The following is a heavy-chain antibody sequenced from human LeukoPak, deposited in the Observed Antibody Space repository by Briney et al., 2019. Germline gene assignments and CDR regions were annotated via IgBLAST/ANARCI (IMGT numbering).Heavy chain of an antibody. CDR3: AGDPLFSSASPTT. CDR1: GFIFSSYS. CDR2: ISSSSSTI. Sequence: GGSLRLSCAASGFIFSSYSMNWGRQAPGKGLEWGSYISSSSSTIYYADSVKGRFTISRDNAKNSLYLQMNSLRDEDTAVYYCAGDPLFSSASPTTWGQGTLVTVSS. J-gene: IGHJ5*02. V-gene: IGHV3-48*02. D-gene: IGHD6-25*01.